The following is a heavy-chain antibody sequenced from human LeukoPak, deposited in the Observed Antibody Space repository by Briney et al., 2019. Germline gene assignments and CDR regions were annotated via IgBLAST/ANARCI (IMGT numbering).Heavy chain of an antibody. CDR2: INWNGGSI. CDR1: GFTFHDYA. CDR3: AKGTGDTAYYFDF. Sequence: GGSLRLSCAASGFTFHDYAMHWVRQAPGKGLEWVSGINWNGGSIGYADSVKGRFTISRDNSENTLYLQMSGLRAEDTAIYYCAKGTGDTAYYFDFWGQGVLVTVSS. V-gene: IGHV3-9*01. J-gene: IGHJ4*02. D-gene: IGHD7-27*01.